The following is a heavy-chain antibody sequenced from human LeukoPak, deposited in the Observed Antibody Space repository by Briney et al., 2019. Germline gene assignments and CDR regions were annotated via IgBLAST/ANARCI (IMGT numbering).Heavy chain of an antibody. J-gene: IGHJ4*02. CDR3: ARETPDYYGSGSYQLHSGLFDY. D-gene: IGHD3-10*01. CDR2: IYTSGST. CDR1: GGSISSGSYY. Sequence: SQTLSLTCTVSGGSISSGSYYWSWIRQPAGKGLEWIVRIYTSGSTNYNPSLNSRVTISVDTSKNQFSLKLSSVTAADTAVYYCARETPDYYGSGSYQLHSGLFDYWGQGTLVTVSS. V-gene: IGHV4-61*02.